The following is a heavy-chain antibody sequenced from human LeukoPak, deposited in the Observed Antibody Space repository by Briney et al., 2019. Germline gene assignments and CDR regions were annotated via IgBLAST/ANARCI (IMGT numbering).Heavy chain of an antibody. V-gene: IGHV3-30-3*01. J-gene: IGHJ4*02. CDR1: GFTFSSYA. CDR2: ISYDGSNK. CDR3: ARVSASRLNSYYFDY. Sequence: PGRSLRLSCAASGFTFSSYAMHWVRQAPGKGLEWVAVISYDGSNKYYADSVKGRFTISRDNSKNTLYLQMNSLRPDDTAVYYCARVSASRLNSYYFDYWGQGTLVTVSS. D-gene: IGHD4-23*01.